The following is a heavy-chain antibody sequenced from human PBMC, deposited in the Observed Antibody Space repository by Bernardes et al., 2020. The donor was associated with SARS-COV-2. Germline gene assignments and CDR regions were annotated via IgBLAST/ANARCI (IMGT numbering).Heavy chain of an antibody. Sequence: GGSLRLSCAASGFTFSNYAMTWVRQAPGKGLEWVSTISGSGGSTWYADSVKGRFTISSDNSKETLYLQMNSLRADDTALYYCVRDWYSGYLDSWGQGTLVSVSS. CDR2: ISGSGGST. V-gene: IGHV3-23*01. D-gene: IGHD1-26*01. CDR3: VRDWYSGYLDS. J-gene: IGHJ4*02. CDR1: GFTFSNYA.